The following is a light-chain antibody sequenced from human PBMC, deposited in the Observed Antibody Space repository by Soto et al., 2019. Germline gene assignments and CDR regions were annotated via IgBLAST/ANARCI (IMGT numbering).Light chain of an antibody. Sequence: EIVLTQSPGTLSLSPWERATLSCRASQSVSNNYLAWYQQKPGQAPRLLIYDASNRATGIPDRFSGSGSGTDFTLTISRLEPEDFAVYYCQQYGSSGTFGQGTRLEIK. J-gene: IGKJ5*01. CDR3: QQYGSSGT. CDR1: QSVSNNY. V-gene: IGKV3-20*01. CDR2: DAS.